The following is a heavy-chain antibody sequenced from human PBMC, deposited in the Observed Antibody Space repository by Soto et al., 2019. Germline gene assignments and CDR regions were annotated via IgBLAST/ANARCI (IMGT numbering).Heavy chain of an antibody. Sequence: ASVKVSCKASGYTFTSYGISWVRQAPGQGLEWMGWISAYNGNTNYAQKLQGRVTMTTDTSTSTAYMELRSLRSDDTAVYYCASGPHVYYYGSRSYYVYCGKGTLVTVSS. D-gene: IGHD3-10*01. CDR2: ISAYNGNT. CDR1: GYTFTSYG. CDR3: ASGPHVYYYGSRSYYVY. J-gene: IGHJ4*02. V-gene: IGHV1-18*01.